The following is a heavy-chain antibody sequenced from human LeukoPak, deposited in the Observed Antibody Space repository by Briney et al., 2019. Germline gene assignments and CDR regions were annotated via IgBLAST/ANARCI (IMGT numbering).Heavy chain of an antibody. Sequence: VASVKVSCKASGYTFTSYGISWVRQAPGQGLEWMGWISAYNGNTNYAQKLQGRVTMTTDTSTSTAYMEPRSLRSDDTAVYYCARDPGVVTTGSFDYWGQGTLVTVSS. V-gene: IGHV1-18*01. CDR1: GYTFTSYG. CDR2: ISAYNGNT. J-gene: IGHJ4*02. D-gene: IGHD2-21*02. CDR3: ARDPGVVTTGSFDY.